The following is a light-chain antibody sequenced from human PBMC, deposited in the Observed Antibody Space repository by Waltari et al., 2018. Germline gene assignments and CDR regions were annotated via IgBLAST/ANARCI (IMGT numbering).Light chain of an antibody. CDR2: EVS. V-gene: IGLV2-14*01. Sequence: QSALTQPASVSGSPGQSITISCTGTSSDVGGYNYVSWYQKHPGKAPKVMIYEVSNRPPGVANALSGSKSGNTASLTISGLQAEDEADYYCRSYISSSTSWVFGGGTKLTVL. CDR1: SSDVGGYNY. J-gene: IGLJ3*02. CDR3: RSYISSSTSWV.